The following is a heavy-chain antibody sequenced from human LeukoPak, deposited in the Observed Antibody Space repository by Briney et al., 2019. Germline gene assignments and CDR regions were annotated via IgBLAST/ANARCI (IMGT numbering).Heavy chain of an antibody. CDR2: INPSGGST. V-gene: IGHV1-46*01. D-gene: IGHD2-15*01. CDR1: GYTFTSYY. Sequence: GASVKVSCKASGYTFTSYYMHWVRQAPGQGLEWMGIINPSGGSTSYAQKFQGRVTMTRDTSTSTVYMELSSLRSEDTAVYYCATDSSGGRYGMDVWGQGTTVTVSS. CDR3: ATDSSGGRYGMDV. J-gene: IGHJ6*02.